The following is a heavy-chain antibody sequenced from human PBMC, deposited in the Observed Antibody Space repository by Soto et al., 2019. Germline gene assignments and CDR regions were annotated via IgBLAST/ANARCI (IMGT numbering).Heavy chain of an antibody. J-gene: IGHJ3*02. V-gene: IGHV3-9*01. Sequence: RLSCGGSVFSFDDYTMHWVRQAPGKGPEWVASLSWNSGFSGYADSVKGRFTISRDNAQSSVHLQMNNLRTEDTALYYCAKGRGTIVVTDAYDIWGQGTMVTVSS. CDR2: LSWNSGFS. CDR3: AKGRGTIVVTDAYDI. CDR1: VFSFDDYT. D-gene: IGHD3-22*01.